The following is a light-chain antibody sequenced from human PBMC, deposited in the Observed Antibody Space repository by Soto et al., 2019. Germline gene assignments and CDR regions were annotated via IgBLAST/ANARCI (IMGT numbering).Light chain of an antibody. Sequence: EIVLTQSPGTLSLSPGERATLSCRASQTLSNSLIAWYQQKPGQAPRLLIYDTSSRATGVPDRYSASGSGTDFTLTISRLEPEDFAVFFCQQYGTSEIIFGQGTRL. V-gene: IGKV3-20*01. CDR3: QQYGTSEII. CDR1: QTLSNSL. CDR2: DTS. J-gene: IGKJ5*01.